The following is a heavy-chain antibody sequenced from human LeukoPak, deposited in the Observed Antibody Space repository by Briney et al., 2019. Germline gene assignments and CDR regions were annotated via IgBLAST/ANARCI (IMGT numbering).Heavy chain of an antibody. V-gene: IGHV1-69*05. CDR1: GGTFSSYT. J-gene: IGHJ1*01. D-gene: IGHD4-17*01. CDR3: ARSLAFNDYGDYGRLTEYFQH. CDR2: IIPIFGTA. Sequence: SVKVSCKASGGTFSSYTISWVRQAPGQGLEWMGGIIPIFGTANYAQKFQGRVTITTDESTSTAYMGLSSLRSEDTAVYYCARSLAFNDYGDYGRLTEYFQHWGQGTLVTVSS.